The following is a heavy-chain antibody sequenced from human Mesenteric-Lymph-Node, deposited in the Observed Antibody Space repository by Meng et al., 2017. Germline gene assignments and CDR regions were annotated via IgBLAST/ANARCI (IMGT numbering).Heavy chain of an antibody. D-gene: IGHD2-15*01. CDR2: IWYDGSNK. V-gene: IGHV3-33*01. CDR3: ARDSYLYGSGGSCPPQS. J-gene: IGHJ4*02. Sequence: GESLKISCAASGFTFSSYGMHWVRQAPGKGLEWVAVIWYDGSNKYYADSVKGRFTISRDNSKNPLYLQRNSMRAEDTAVYYCARDSYLYGSGGSCPPQSWGQGTLVTVSS. CDR1: GFTFSSYG.